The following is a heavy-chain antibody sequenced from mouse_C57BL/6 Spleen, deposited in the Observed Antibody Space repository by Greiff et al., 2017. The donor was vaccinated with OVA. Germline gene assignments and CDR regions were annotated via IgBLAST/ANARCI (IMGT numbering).Heavy chain of an antibody. CDR3: TNSIRRFAY. V-gene: IGHV14-4*01. CDR1: GFNIKDDY. CDR2: IDPENGDT. D-gene: IGHD2-3*01. J-gene: IGHJ3*01. Sequence: VQLQQSGAELVRPGASVKLSCTASGFNIKDDYMHWVKQRPEQGLEWIGWIDPENGDTEYASKFQGKATITADTSSNTAYLQLSSLTSEDTAVYYCTNSIRRFAYWGQGTLVTVSA.